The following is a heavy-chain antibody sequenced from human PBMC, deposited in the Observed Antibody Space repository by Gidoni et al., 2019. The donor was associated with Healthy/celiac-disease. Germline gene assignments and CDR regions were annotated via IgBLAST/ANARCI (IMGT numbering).Heavy chain of an antibody. Sequence: QVQLVESGGGVVQPGRSLRRSCAAAGFTFRSSGMHWVRQAPGKGLEWVAVIWYDGSNKYYADSVKGRFTISRDNSKNTLYLQMNSLRAEDTAVYYCASDLGPKNAIRFLEWTGGMDVWGQGTTVTVSS. CDR2: IWYDGSNK. V-gene: IGHV3-33*01. CDR1: GFTFRSSG. D-gene: IGHD3-3*01. CDR3: ASDLGPKNAIRFLEWTGGMDV. J-gene: IGHJ6*02.